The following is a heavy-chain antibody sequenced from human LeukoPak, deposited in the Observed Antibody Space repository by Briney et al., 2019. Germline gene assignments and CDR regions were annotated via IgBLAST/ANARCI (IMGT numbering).Heavy chain of an antibody. CDR2: VNSDGTST. CDR1: GFTFSSYA. Sequence: GGSLRLSCAASGFTFSSYAMSWVRQAPGKGLVWVARVNSDGTSTTYADSVKGRFTISRDNAKNTVYLQMNSLRADDTAVYYCIRDVEENWGQGTLVSVSS. J-gene: IGHJ4*02. CDR3: IRDVEEN. V-gene: IGHV3-74*03. D-gene: IGHD2-21*01.